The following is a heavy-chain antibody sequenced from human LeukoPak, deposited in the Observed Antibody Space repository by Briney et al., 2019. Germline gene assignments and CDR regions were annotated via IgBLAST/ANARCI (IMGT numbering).Heavy chain of an antibody. CDR2: IIPIFGTA. V-gene: IGHV1-69*13. J-gene: IGHJ6*02. Sequence: SVKVSCKASGYSFTSYAISWVRQAPGQGLEWMGGIIPIFGTANYAQKFQGRVTITADESTSTAYMELSSLRSEDTAVYYCARRDRIAARPDYDYVWGSYRAVSYGMDVWGQGTTVTVSS. CDR3: ARRDRIAARPDYDYVWGSYRAVSYGMDV. CDR1: GYSFTSYA. D-gene: IGHD3-16*02.